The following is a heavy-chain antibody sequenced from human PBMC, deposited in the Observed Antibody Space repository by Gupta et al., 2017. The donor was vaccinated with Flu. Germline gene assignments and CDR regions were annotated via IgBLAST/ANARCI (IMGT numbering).Heavy chain of an antibody. CDR1: GGSIITNKYY. V-gene: IGHV4-31*03. D-gene: IGHD4-17*01. Sequence: QVQLRESGPALVEPSQTLSLTCSVSGGSIITNKYYWSWIRQRPGKGLEWIGYIYYGESTYYNPSLKSRITMSVDTSKNPFSLNLTSVTAADTAFYYCAKCPPTMTTDWGQGILVTVSS. CDR3: AKCPPTMTTD. J-gene: IGHJ4*02. CDR2: IYYGEST.